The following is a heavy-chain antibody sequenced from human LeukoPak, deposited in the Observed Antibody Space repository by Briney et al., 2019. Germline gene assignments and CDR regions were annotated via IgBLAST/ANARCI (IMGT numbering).Heavy chain of an antibody. V-gene: IGHV3-66*01. J-gene: IGHJ4*02. CDR2: IYSGGST. CDR3: ARKLRATVTAYFSDFDY. Sequence: HPGGSLRLSCAASGFTVSSNYMSWVRQAPGKGLEWVSVIYSGGSTYYADSVKGRFTISRDDAKHSLYLQMDSLRAEDTAVYYCARKLRATVTAYFSDFDYWGQGTLVTVSS. CDR1: GFTVSSNY. D-gene: IGHD2-21*02.